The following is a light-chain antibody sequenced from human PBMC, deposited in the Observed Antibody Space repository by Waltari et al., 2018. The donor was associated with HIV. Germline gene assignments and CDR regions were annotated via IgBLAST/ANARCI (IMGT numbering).Light chain of an antibody. J-gene: IGLJ2*01. CDR1: SSDVGGYIY. CDR2: DVT. Sequence: QSALTQPRSVSGSPGQSVSISCTGTSSDVGGYIYVSWYQQVSGEAPKLMIFDVTKRPSGVPERVSCSKAGNTASLTISGLQTEDEAYYYGCSFAGNYTSVFGGGTKLTVL. V-gene: IGLV2-11*01. CDR3: CSFAGNYTSV.